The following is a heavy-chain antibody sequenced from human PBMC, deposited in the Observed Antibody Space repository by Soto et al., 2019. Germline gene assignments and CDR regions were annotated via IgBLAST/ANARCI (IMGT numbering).Heavy chain of an antibody. J-gene: IGHJ4*02. CDR2: MNPNSGNT. D-gene: IGHD6-19*01. Sequence: ASVKVSCKASGYTFSSSGMQWVRQAPGQRLEWMGWMNPNSGNTGYAQKFQGRVTMTRNTSISTAYMELSSLRSEDTAVYYCARSVEWLASFDYWGQGTLVTVSS. V-gene: IGHV1-8*01. CDR1: GYTFSSSG. CDR3: ARSVEWLASFDY.